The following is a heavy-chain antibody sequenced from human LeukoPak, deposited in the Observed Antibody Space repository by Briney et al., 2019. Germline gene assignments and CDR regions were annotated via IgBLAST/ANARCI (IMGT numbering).Heavy chain of an antibody. D-gene: IGHD3-22*01. CDR3: ARENFGYYDSSGYYSPNWFDP. CDR2: ISSSGSTI. V-gene: IGHV3-11*01. CDR1: GFTFSDYY. J-gene: IGHJ5*02. Sequence: GGSLRLSCAASGFTFSDYYMSWIRQAPGKGLEWGSYISSSGSTIYYADSVKGRFTISRDNAKNSLYLQMNSLRAEDTAVYYCARENFGYYDSSGYYSPNWFDPWGQGTLVTVSS.